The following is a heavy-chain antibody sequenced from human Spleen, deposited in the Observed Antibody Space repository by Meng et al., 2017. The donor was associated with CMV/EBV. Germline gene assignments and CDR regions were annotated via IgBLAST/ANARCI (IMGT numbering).Heavy chain of an antibody. CDR3: VTDDLCSGGDCSVAY. D-gene: IGHD2-21*02. CDR1: GYSLIELS. J-gene: IGHJ4*02. CDR2: FDPEDGET. Sequence: ASVKVSCKVSGYSLIELSMQWVRQAPGKGLEWMGGFDPEDGETIYAQKFQGRVTLTEDTSTNTAYMELRSLKSADTAVYYCVTDDLCSGGDCSVAYWGQGVLVTVSS. V-gene: IGHV1-24*01.